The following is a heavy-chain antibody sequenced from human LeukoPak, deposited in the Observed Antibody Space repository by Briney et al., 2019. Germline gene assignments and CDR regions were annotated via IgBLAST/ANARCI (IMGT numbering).Heavy chain of an antibody. J-gene: IGHJ6*02. Sequence: SETLSLTCTVSGGSISSYYWSWIRQPPGKGLEWIGYIYYSGSTNYNPSLKSRVTISVDTSKNQFSLKLSSVTAADTAVYYCARDAPPSTTYYDFWSAPPAYGMDVWGQGTTVTVSS. V-gene: IGHV4-59*01. CDR1: GGSISSYY. CDR3: ARDAPPSTTYYDFWSAPPAYGMDV. D-gene: IGHD3-3*01. CDR2: IYYSGST.